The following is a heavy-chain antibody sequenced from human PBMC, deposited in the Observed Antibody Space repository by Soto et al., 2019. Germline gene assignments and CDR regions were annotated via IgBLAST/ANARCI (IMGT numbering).Heavy chain of an antibody. CDR1: GTAITATSLY. Sequence: PSDTLAPTFAVSGTAITATSLYWGGIRQRTGKGLECIGSIHYSGSTYYNPSLKSRVTMSVDTLKSQFSLKLTSVTAADTAVFYCSKQSPGYRVEVDYWGQGTLVTVSS. J-gene: IGHJ4*02. D-gene: IGHD1-1*01. CDR2: IHYSGST. V-gene: IGHV4-39*01. CDR3: SKQSPGYRVEVDY.